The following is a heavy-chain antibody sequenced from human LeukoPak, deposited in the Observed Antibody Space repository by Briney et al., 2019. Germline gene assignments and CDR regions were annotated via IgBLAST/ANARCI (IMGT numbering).Heavy chain of an antibody. D-gene: IGHD3-22*01. J-gene: IGHJ4*02. V-gene: IGHV1-69*04. CDR3: ASGPYYYESGVFDY. CDR2: IIPILGIA. CDR1: GGTFSSYA. Sequence: SVKVSCTASGGTFSSYAISWVRQAPGQGLEWMGRIIPILGIANYAQKFQGRVTITADKSTSTAYMELSSLRSEDTAVYYCASGPYYYESGVFDYWGQGTLVTVSS.